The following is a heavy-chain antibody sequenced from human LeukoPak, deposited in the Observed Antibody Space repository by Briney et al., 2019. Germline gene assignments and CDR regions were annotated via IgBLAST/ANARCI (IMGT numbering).Heavy chain of an antibody. CDR1: GYTFTGYY. Sequence: ASVKASCKASGYTFTGYYMHWVRQAPGQGLEWMGWINPNSGGTNYAQKFQGRVTMTRDTSISTAYMELSRLRSDDTAVYYCARVYYYDSSGYMEFDYWGQGTLVTVSS. V-gene: IGHV1-2*02. J-gene: IGHJ4*02. D-gene: IGHD3-22*01. CDR2: INPNSGGT. CDR3: ARVYYYDSSGYMEFDY.